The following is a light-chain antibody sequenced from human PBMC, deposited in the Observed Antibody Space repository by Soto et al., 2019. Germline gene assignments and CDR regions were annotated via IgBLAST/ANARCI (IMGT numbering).Light chain of an antibody. CDR1: KSDIGVYDF. CDR2: EVV. Sequence: QSALTQPPSASGSPGQSVTISCTGTKSDIGVYDFVSWYQHHPGKAPRLIIYEVVQRPSGVPDRFSGSKSGNTASLTVSGLQAADEADYFCKSYAGSNTYLFGSATKVTV. J-gene: IGLJ1*01. V-gene: IGLV2-8*01. CDR3: KSYAGSNTYL.